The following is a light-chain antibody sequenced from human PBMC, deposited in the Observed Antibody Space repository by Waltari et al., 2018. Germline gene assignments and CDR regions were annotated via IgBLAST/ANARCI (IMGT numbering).Light chain of an antibody. V-gene: IGLV2-23*01. CDR1: SSDVGSYNL. CDR2: EGS. J-gene: IGLJ3*02. Sequence: QSALTQPASVSGSPGQSITISCTGTSSDVGSYNLVSWYQQHPGKAPKLMIYEGSKRTSGVANRFSGSKAGKTASRTISGLQAEDEADYYCCSYAGSSTWVFGGGTKLTVL. CDR3: CSYAGSSTWV.